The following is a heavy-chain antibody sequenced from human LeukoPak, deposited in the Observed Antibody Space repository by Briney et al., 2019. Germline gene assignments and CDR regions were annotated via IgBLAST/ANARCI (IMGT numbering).Heavy chain of an antibody. CDR2: FHSGGST. Sequence: KPSETLSLTCTVSGGSISSSSYYWGWVRQPPGKGLEWIGSFHSGGSTYYNPSLKSRVTISVDTSKNQFSLKLSSVTAADSAVYYCASQSYYYDSSGYYKTWGQGTLVTVSS. D-gene: IGHD3-22*01. CDR3: ASQSYYYDSSGYYKT. CDR1: GGSISSSSYY. V-gene: IGHV4-39*01. J-gene: IGHJ5*02.